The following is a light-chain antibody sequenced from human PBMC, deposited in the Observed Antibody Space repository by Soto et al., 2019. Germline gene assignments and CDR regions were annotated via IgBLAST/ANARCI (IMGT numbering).Light chain of an antibody. CDR1: QSVLYSSNNKNY. Sequence: DIVMTQSPDSLAVSLGERATINCKSSQSVLYSSNNKNYLAWYQQKPGQPPKLLIYWASTRESGVPDRFSGSGSGTDFTLTFRSLQAEDVAVYYCQQYYSTPPVTFGPGTKVDIK. V-gene: IGKV4-1*01. J-gene: IGKJ3*01. CDR3: QQYYSTPPVT. CDR2: WAS.